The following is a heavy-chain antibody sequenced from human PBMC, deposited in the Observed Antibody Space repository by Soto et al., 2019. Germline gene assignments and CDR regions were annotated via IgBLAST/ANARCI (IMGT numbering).Heavy chain of an antibody. CDR1: GFTFSDSA. D-gene: IGHD3-22*01. Sequence: EVQVVESGGGLVQPGGSLTLSCAASGFTFSDSAMHWVRQASGKGLEWLGRIRSKANNFATAYAASVKGRFTISRDDAKNTVYLQMNSLNSEDKAVYYCTRRSEYDSCGYYYAYDYWGQGTRVTVSS. CDR3: TRRSEYDSCGYYYAYDY. V-gene: IGHV3-73*02. CDR2: IRSKANNFAT. J-gene: IGHJ4*02.